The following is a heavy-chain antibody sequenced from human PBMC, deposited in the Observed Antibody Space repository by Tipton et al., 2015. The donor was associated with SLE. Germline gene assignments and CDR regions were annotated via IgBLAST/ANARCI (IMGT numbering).Heavy chain of an antibody. V-gene: IGHV4-31*03. J-gene: IGHJ6*02. CDR1: GGSISSSGYY. CDR2: IYYSGST. D-gene: IGHD6-6*01. CDR3: ARDPAARRGMDV. Sequence: TLSLTCTVSGGSISSSGYYWSWIRQHPGKGLEWIGYIYYSGSTYYNPSLKSRVTISVDTSKNQFSLKLSSVTAADTAVYYCARDPAARRGMDVWGQGTTVTVSS.